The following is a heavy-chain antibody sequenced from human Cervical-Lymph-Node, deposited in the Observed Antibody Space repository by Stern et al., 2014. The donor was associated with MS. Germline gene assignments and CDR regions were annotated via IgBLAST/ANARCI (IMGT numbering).Heavy chain of an antibody. D-gene: IGHD3-16*02. J-gene: IGHJ4*02. CDR2: IYYSGST. CDR1: GGSISSGGYY. Sequence: GQLEESGPGLVKPSQTLSLTCTVSGGSISSGGYYWSWIRQHPGKGLEWIGYIYYSGSTSYNPSLKSRVTISLDTSKSQFSLKLSSVTAADTAVYYCAKYRVFGGVIVVDYWGQGTLVTVSS. CDR3: AKYRVFGGVIVVDY. V-gene: IGHV4-31*03.